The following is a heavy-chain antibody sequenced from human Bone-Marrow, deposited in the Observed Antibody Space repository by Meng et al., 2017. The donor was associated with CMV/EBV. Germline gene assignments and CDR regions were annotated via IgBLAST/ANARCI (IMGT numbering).Heavy chain of an antibody. V-gene: IGHV1-2*02. CDR3: ARDFTDIVVVPAAMGWFDP. D-gene: IGHD2-2*01. CDR1: GYTFTGYY. CDR2: INPNSGGT. Sequence: ASVKVSCKASGYTFTGYYMHWVRQAPGQGLEWMGWINPNSGGTNYAQKFQGRVTMTRDTSISTAYMELSRLRSDDTAVYYCARDFTDIVVVPAAMGWFDPWAQGTLATVSS. J-gene: IGHJ5*02.